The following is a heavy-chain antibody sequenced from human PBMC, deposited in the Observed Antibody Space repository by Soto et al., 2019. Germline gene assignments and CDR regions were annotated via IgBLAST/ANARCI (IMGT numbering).Heavy chain of an antibody. J-gene: IGHJ3*02. D-gene: IGHD2-21*02. V-gene: IGHV3-7*03. CDR1: QFSFSNYW. Sequence: LVQSGGGLVPPGESLTVSCAPSQFSFSNYWMNWVRQAPGKALEWVANIKKDESETDYVESVRGRFTIFRDNAKNLLYLQMRRLRVEDTAVYYCARSHTGDSAFRAFDIWGQGTVVTV. CDR2: IKKDESET. CDR3: ARSHTGDSAFRAFDI.